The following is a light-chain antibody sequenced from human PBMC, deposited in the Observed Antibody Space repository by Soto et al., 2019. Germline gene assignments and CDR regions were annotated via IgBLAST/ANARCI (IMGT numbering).Light chain of an antibody. CDR1: QGIRND. CDR3: LQDYNYPYT. V-gene: IGKV1-6*01. J-gene: IGKJ2*01. Sequence: AIQMTQSPSSLSASVGDRVTITCRASQGIRNDLGWYQQKPGKAPKLLIYAASSLQSGVPSRFIGSGSGTDFTLTISSLQPEDFATYYGLQDYNYPYTFGQGTKLEIK. CDR2: AAS.